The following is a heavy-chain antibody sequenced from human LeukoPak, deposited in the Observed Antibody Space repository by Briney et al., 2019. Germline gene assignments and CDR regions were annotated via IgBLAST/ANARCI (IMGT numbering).Heavy chain of an antibody. CDR3: AKDLGALPPQDYYYYLDV. CDR1: GFTFSSYS. D-gene: IGHD1-26*01. J-gene: IGHJ6*03. CDR2: ISSSSSTI. V-gene: IGHV3-48*01. Sequence: GGSLRLSCAASGFTFSSYSMNWVRQAPGKGLEWVSYISSSSSTIYYADSVKGRFTISRDNAKNSLYLQMNSLRAEDTAVYYCAKDLGALPPQDYYYYLDVWGKGTTVTVSS.